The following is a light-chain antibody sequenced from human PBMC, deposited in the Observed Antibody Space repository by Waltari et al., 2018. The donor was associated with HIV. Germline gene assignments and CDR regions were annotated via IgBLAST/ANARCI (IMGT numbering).Light chain of an antibody. CDR1: QSLLHRNGFHY. V-gene: IGKV2-28*01. Sequence: IVITQSPLSLPVTPGEAASISCRSSQSLLHRNGFHYLDWYLQKPGQSPQLLIYLGSNRASGVPDRFSGSGSGTDFTLKISRVEAEDVGVYYCMQALETPTFGGGTKVEI. J-gene: IGKJ4*01. CDR2: LGS. CDR3: MQALETPT.